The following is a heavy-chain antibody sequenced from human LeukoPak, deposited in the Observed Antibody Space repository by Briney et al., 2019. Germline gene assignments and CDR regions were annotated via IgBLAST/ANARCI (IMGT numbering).Heavy chain of an antibody. CDR2: INSDGSST. V-gene: IGHV3-74*01. D-gene: IGHD6-13*01. J-gene: IGHJ4*02. CDR1: GFTFSSYW. CDR3: ARGLRGYSSSCKDY. Sequence: GGSLGLSCAASGFTFSSYWMHWIRQVPGKGLVWVSRINSDGSSTTYADSVKGRFTISRDNAKNTLYLQMNSLRAEDTAVYYCARGLRGYSSSCKDYWGQGTLVTVSS.